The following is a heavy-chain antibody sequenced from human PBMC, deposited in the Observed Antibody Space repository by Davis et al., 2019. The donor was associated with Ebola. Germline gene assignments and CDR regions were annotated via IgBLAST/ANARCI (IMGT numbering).Heavy chain of an antibody. J-gene: IGHJ4*02. CDR1: GDRFTSYG. V-gene: IGHV1-18*04. Sequence: AASVKVSCKASGDRFTSYGISWVRQAPGQGLEWMGWISAYNGNTNYAQKLQGRVTMTTDTSTSTAYMELRSLRSDDTAVYYCARDQHPGYFDYWGQGTLVTVSS. CDR2: ISAYNGNT. CDR3: ARDQHPGYFDY.